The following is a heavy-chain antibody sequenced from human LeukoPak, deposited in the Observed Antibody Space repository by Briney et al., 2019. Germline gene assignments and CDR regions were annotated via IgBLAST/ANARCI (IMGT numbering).Heavy chain of an antibody. CDR1: GGSISSYY. D-gene: IGHD3-22*01. CDR2: IYYSGST. CDR3: ARVKVAGYYDSSGYLDY. V-gene: IGHV4-59*01. J-gene: IGHJ4*02. Sequence: SETLSLTCTVSGGSISSYYWSWIRQPPGKGLEWMGYIYYSGSTNYNPSLKSRFTISVDTSKNQFSLKLSSVTAADTAVYYCARVKVAGYYDSSGYLDYCGQGTLVTVSS.